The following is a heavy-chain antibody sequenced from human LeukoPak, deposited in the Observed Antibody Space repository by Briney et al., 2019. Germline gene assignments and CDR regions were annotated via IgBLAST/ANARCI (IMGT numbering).Heavy chain of an antibody. V-gene: IGHV3-43D*04. Sequence: GGSLRLSCVVSGFTFDDYAMHWVRQAPGKGLEWVSLISWDGGSTYYADSVKGRFTISRDNSKNSLYLQMNSLRAEDTALYYCAKSALAVAGHRILYNYYGMDVWGKGTTVTVSS. D-gene: IGHD6-19*01. CDR2: ISWDGGST. J-gene: IGHJ6*04. CDR1: GFTFDDYA. CDR3: AKSALAVAGHRILYNYYGMDV.